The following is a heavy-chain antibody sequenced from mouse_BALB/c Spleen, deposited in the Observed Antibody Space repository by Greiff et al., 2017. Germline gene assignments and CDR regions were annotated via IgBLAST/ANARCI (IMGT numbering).Heavy chain of an antibody. Sequence: VNVVESGPGLVAPSQSLSITCTVSGFSLTSYGVHWVRQPPGKGLEWLGVIWAGGSTNYNSALMSRLSISKDNSKSQVFLKMNSLQTDDTAMYYCARDVYYDYEAWFAYWGQGTLVTVSA. D-gene: IGHD2-4*01. CDR3: ARDVYYDYEAWFAY. V-gene: IGHV2-9*02. CDR1: GFSLTSYG. J-gene: IGHJ3*01. CDR2: IWAGGST.